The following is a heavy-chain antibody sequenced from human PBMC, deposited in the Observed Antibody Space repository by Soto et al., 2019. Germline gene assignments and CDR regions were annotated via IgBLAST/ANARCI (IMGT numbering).Heavy chain of an antibody. CDR3: ARWDGSGSYYESQFGAGKYYYGMDV. CDR2: IYYSGST. CDR1: GGSISSGGYY. Sequence: SETLSLTCTVSGGSISSGGYYWSWIRQHPGKGLEWIGYIYYSGSTYYNPSLKSRVTISVDTSKNQFSLKLSSVTAADTAVYYCARWDGSGSYYESQFGAGKYYYGMDVWGQGTTVTVSS. D-gene: IGHD3-10*01. J-gene: IGHJ6*02. V-gene: IGHV4-31*03.